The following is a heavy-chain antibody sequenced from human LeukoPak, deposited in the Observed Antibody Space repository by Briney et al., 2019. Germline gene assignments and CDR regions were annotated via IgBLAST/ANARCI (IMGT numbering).Heavy chain of an antibody. Sequence: GGSLRLSCAASGFTFSSYSMNWVRQAPGKGLEWVSSISSSSSYIYYADPVKGRFTISRDNAKNSLYLQMNSLRAEDTAVYYCARDLTKAVAGRYGYYYYYMDVWGKGTTVTVSS. V-gene: IGHV3-21*01. CDR1: GFTFSSYS. CDR2: ISSSSSYI. J-gene: IGHJ6*03. CDR3: ARDLTKAVAGRYGYYYYYMDV. D-gene: IGHD6-19*01.